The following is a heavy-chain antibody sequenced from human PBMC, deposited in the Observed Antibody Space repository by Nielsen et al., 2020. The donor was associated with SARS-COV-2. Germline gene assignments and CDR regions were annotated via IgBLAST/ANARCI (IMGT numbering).Heavy chain of an antibody. V-gene: IGHV3-7*01. CDR2: IKQDGSEK. J-gene: IGHJ4*02. Sequence: GGSLRLSCAASGFTFSSYEMNWVRQAPGKGLEWVANIKQDGSEKYYVGSVKGRFTISRDNAKNSLYLQMNSLRAEDTAVYYCARDDYVWGSYRYYKPGDYWGQGTLVTVSS. CDR3: ARDDYVWGSYRYYKPGDY. CDR1: GFTFSSYE. D-gene: IGHD3-16*02.